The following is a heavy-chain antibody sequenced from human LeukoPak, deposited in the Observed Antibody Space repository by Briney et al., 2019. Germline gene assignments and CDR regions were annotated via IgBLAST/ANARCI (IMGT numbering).Heavy chain of an antibody. J-gene: IGHJ4*02. D-gene: IGHD4-23*01. CDR1: GGSISSYY. Sequence: PSETLSLTCTVSGGSISSYYWSWIRQPPGKGLEWTGYIYYRGNTNYNPSLKSRVTISVDTSNNQFSLKMSSVTAADTAVYYCAALYYGGNAYYFDYWGQGTLVTVSS. CDR2: IYYRGNT. CDR3: AALYYGGNAYYFDY. V-gene: IGHV4-59*08.